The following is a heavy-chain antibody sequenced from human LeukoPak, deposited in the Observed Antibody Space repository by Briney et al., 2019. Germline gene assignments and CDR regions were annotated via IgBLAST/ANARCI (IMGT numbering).Heavy chain of an antibody. V-gene: IGHV4-59*01. CDR2: IYYSGST. CDR1: GGSISSYY. Sequence: PSETLSLTCTVSGGSISSYYWSWIRQPPGKGLEWIGYIYYSGSTNYNPSLKSRVTISVDTSKNQFSLKLSSVTAADTAVYYCARRGYDILTGQTHYYYYYYMDVWGKGTTVTISS. D-gene: IGHD3-9*01. CDR3: ARRGYDILTGQTHYYYYYYMDV. J-gene: IGHJ6*03.